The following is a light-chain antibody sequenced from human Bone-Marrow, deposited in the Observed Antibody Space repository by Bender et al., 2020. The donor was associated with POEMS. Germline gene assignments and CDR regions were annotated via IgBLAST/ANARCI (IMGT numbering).Light chain of an antibody. CDR3: NSYTSTSTWL. Sequence: QSALTQPASISGSPGQSITISCTGTSSDVGAYNYVSWYQHRPGQAPKLMIYDVNNRPSGVSDRFSGSKSGNTASLTISGLQAEDEGDYYCNSYTSTSTWLFGGGTRLTVL. CDR1: SSDVGAYNY. V-gene: IGLV2-14*03. J-gene: IGLJ2*01. CDR2: DVN.